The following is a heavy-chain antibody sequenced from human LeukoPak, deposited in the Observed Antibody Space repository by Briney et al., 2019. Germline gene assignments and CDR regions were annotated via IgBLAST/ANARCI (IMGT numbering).Heavy chain of an antibody. CDR2: MNPNSGNT. CDR3: AVNWGSDAFDI. Sequence: GASVKVSCKASGYTFTSYDINWVRQASGQGLEWMGWMNPNSGNTGYAQKFQGRVTMTRNTSISTAYMELSSLRPEDTAVYYCAVNWGSDAFDIWGQGTMVTVSS. J-gene: IGHJ3*02. D-gene: IGHD7-27*01. CDR1: GYTFTSYD. V-gene: IGHV1-8*01.